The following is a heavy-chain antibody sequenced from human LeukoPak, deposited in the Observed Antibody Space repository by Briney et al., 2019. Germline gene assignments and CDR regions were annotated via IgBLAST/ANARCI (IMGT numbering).Heavy chain of an antibody. CDR2: IDHSGST. J-gene: IGHJ4*01. CDR1: GGSISTYY. V-gene: IGHV4-59*01. D-gene: IGHD6-13*01. CDR3: ARAYSTTFPFDF. Sequence: SETLSLACTVSGGSISTYYWTWIRQSPGKGLDWIGYIDHSGSTNYNPSLESRVTMSVDPSKKQFSLRLTSLTEADTAVYYCARAYSTTFPFDFWGPGTLVTVSS.